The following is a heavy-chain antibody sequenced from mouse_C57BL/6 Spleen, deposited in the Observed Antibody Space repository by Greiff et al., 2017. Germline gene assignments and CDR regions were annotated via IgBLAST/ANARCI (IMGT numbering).Heavy chain of an antibody. CDR1: GFTFTDSY. V-gene: IGHV7-3*01. D-gene: IGHD1-1*01. Sequence: DVKLVESGGGLVQPGGSLSLSCAASGFTFTDSYMSWVRQPPGKALAWLGFIRNKANGYTTEYSASVKGRFTISRDNYQSILDLKRNARRAEDSATYYCARYYGSSYWYFDVWGTGTTVTVSS. J-gene: IGHJ1*03. CDR2: IRNKANGYTT. CDR3: ARYYGSSYWYFDV.